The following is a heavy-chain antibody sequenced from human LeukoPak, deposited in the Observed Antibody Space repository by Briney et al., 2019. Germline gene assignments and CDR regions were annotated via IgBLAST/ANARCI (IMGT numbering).Heavy chain of an antibody. Sequence: SETLSLTCTVSGGSISSYYWSWIRQPPGKGLEWIAYIYYSGSTSYNPSLKSRVTISVDTSKNQFSLKLSSVTAADTAVYYCARHYSANSFDYWGQGTLVTVSS. CDR2: IYYSGST. J-gene: IGHJ4*02. CDR1: GGSISSYY. CDR3: ARHYSANSFDY. D-gene: IGHD2-15*01. V-gene: IGHV4-59*08.